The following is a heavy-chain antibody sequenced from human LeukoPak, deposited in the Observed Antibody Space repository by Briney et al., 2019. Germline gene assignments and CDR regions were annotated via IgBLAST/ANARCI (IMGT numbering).Heavy chain of an antibody. D-gene: IGHD3-3*01. Sequence: ASVKVSCKASGYTLTGYYMHWVRQAPGQGLEWMGWINPNSGGTNYAQKFQGRVTMTRDTSISTAYMELSRLRSDDTAVYYCARGVYENNWFDPWGQGTLVTVSS. CDR3: ARGVYENNWFDP. J-gene: IGHJ5*02. V-gene: IGHV1-2*02. CDR1: GYTLTGYY. CDR2: INPNSGGT.